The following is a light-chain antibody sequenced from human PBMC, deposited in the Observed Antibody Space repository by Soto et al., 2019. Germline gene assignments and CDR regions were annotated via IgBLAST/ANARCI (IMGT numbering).Light chain of an antibody. CDR3: VSFAGGTYV. J-gene: IGLJ1*01. Sequence: QPVLTQPPSASGSPGQSVTISRTGTSSDVGAYIFVSWYQQHPGKAPKLMVYDVNRRPPGVPDRFFGSKSGNTASLTVSGLQAEDEADYYCVSFAGGTYVFGTGTKLTVL. V-gene: IGLV2-8*01. CDR1: SSDVGAYIF. CDR2: DVN.